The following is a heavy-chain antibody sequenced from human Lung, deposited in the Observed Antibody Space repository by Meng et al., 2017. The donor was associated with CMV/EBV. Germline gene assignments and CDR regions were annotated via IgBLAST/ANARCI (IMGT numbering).Heavy chain of an antibody. CDR2: MNPNSGGT. Sequence: SXXVSXKTVGHTFTSHDINWVRQATGQGLESVGWMNPNSGGTGYAQNFQGRISMTRNTSISTAYMELTGLRSEDTAVYYCVIRIYCTSSNCHSDYWGQGT. J-gene: IGHJ4*02. CDR3: VIRIYCTSSNCHSDY. D-gene: IGHD2-2*01. V-gene: IGHV1-8*01. CDR1: GHTFTSHD.